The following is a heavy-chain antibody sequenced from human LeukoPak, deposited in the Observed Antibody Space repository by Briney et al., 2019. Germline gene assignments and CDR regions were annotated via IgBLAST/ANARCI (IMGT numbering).Heavy chain of an antibody. CDR3: AKDRGFLEWLPY. CDR2: ISYDGSNK. V-gene: IGHV3-30*18. CDR1: GFTFSSYG. Sequence: GGSLRLSCAASGFTFSSYGMHWVRQAPGKGLEWVAVISYDGSNKYYADSVKGRFTISRDNSKNTLYLQMNSLRAEDTAVYYCAKDRGFLEWLPYWGQGTLVTVSS. J-gene: IGHJ4*02. D-gene: IGHD3-3*01.